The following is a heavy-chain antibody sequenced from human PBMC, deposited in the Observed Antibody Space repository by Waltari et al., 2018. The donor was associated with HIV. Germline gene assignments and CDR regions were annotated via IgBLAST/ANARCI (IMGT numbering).Heavy chain of an antibody. V-gene: IGHV3-30*07. CDR2: VSSDGQTQ. CDR1: GFNFRHYA. Sequence: QVELVESGGGVVQPGGSLRLSCSASGFNFRHYAFHWVRQTPGQGLEWVALVSSDGQTQYDTEAVQGRCSVSGDTSGNTVYLQMNGLDPEDAGLYFCARAARQSLIQFWGQGALVIVSS. J-gene: IGHJ4*02. D-gene: IGHD2-21*01. CDR3: ARAARQSLIQF.